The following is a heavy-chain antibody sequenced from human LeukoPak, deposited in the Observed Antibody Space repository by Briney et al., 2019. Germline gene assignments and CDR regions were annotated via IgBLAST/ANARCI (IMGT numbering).Heavy chain of an antibody. CDR3: ARDTSYCSSTSCDIDY. CDR1: GFTFSSYS. CDR2: ISSSSIYI. D-gene: IGHD2-2*02. Sequence: PGGSLRLSCAASGFTFSSYSMNWVRQAPGKGLEWVSSISSSSIYIYNADSVKGRFTISRDNARNSLFLQMNSLRAEDTAVYYCARDTSYCSSTSCDIDYWGQGTLVTVSS. V-gene: IGHV3-21*01. J-gene: IGHJ4*02.